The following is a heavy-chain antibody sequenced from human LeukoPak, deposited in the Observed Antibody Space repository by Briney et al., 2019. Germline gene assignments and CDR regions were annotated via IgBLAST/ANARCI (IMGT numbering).Heavy chain of an antibody. Sequence: PSETLSLTCTVSGGSISSYYWSWIRQPAGKGLEWIGRIYTSGTTHYNPSLKSRVTMSVDTSKNQFSLKLSSVTAADTAVYYCARVPGYYDILTGYYYYMDVWGKGTTVTVSS. V-gene: IGHV4-4*07. CDR3: ARVPGYYDILTGYYYYMDV. J-gene: IGHJ6*03. D-gene: IGHD3-9*01. CDR1: GGSISSYY. CDR2: IYTSGTT.